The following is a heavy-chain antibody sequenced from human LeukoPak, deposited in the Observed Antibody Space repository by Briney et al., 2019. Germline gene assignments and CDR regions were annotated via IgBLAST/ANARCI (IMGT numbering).Heavy chain of an antibody. D-gene: IGHD3-22*01. V-gene: IGHV3-30*02. CDR1: GFTFSSHG. CDR3: ATNRSGYFFD. Sequence: PGGSLRLSCVASGFTFSSHGMYWVRQAPGKGLEWVTFIRYDGSDIYYVDSVKGRFTISRDNSKNTLYLQMNSLRAEDTAVYYCATNRSGYFFDWGQGTLVTVSS. CDR2: IRYDGSDI. J-gene: IGHJ4*02.